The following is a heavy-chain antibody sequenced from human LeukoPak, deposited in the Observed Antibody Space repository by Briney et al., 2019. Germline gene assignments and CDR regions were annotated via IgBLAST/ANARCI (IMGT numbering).Heavy chain of an antibody. J-gene: IGHJ4*02. Sequence: GGSLRLSCAASGFTFSSYWMNWVRQAPGKGLEWVSSISSSSSYIYYADSVKGRFTISRDNAKNSLYLQMNSLRAEDTAVYYCARDSSSSRDSGDYWGQGTLVTVSS. D-gene: IGHD6-13*01. CDR2: ISSSSSYI. CDR3: ARDSSSSRDSGDY. CDR1: GFTFSSYW. V-gene: IGHV3-21*01.